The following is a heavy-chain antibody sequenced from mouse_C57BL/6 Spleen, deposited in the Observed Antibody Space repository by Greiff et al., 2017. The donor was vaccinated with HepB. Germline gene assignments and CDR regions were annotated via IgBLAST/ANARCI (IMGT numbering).Heavy chain of an antibody. CDR2: INPSSGYT. J-gene: IGHJ4*01. CDR3: ARDYSTYYAMDY. D-gene: IGHD2-5*01. CDR1: GYTFTSYT. V-gene: IGHV1-4*01. Sequence: QVHVKQSGAELARPGASVKMSCKASGYTFTSYTMHWVKQRPGQGLEWIGYINPSSGYTKYNQKFKDKATLTADKSSSTAYMQLSSLTSEDSAVYYCARDYSTYYAMDYWGQGTSVTVSS.